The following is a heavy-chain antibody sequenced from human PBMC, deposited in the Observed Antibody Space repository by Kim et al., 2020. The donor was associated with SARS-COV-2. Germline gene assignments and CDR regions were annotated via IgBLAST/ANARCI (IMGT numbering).Heavy chain of an antibody. V-gene: IGHV4-61*02. Sequence: YNPSLSSRVTISVDTSKNQFSLKRSSVTAADTAVYYCARAGAVVWYYFDYWGQGTLVTVSS. CDR3: ARAGAVVWYYFDY. D-gene: IGHD3-22*01. J-gene: IGHJ4*02.